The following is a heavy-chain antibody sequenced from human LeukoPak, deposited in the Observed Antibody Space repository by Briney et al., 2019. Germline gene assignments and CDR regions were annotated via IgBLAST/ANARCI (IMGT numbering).Heavy chain of an antibody. CDR3: ARGGGIAARRRVDAFDI. Sequence: PSETLSLTCTVSGGSISSYYWSWIRQPPGKGLEWIGYIYYSGSTNYNPSLKSRVTISVDTSKNQFSLKLSSVTAADTAVYYCARGGGIAARRRVDAFDIWGQGTMVTVSS. V-gene: IGHV4-59*01. J-gene: IGHJ3*02. D-gene: IGHD6-6*01. CDR2: IYYSGST. CDR1: GGSISSYY.